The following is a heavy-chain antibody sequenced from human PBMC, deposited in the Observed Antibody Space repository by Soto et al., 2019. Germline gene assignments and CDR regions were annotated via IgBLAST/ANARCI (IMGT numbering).Heavy chain of an antibody. Sequence: QVQLVESGGGVVQPGRSLRLSCAASGFTFRSYGMHWVRQAPGKGLEWVAGISYDGRNKYYADSVRGRFTISRDNSKNTQYLQMNSLSDEDTAVYYCAKIGQINDCGGDCYVIDYWGQGTLVTVSS. J-gene: IGHJ4*02. V-gene: IGHV3-30*18. CDR3: AKIGQINDCGGDCYVIDY. CDR1: GFTFRSYG. CDR2: ISYDGRNK. D-gene: IGHD2-21*02.